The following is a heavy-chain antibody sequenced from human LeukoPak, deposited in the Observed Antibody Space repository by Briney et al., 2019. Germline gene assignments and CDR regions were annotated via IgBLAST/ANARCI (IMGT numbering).Heavy chain of an antibody. J-gene: IGHJ5*02. CDR2: ISGSGGST. V-gene: IGHV3-23*01. CDR1: GFTFSSYA. CDR3: AKGLTIFGNNWFDP. Sequence: PGGSLRLSCAASGFTFSSYAMSWVRQAPGKGLEWVSAISGSGGSTYYADSVKGRFTISRDNSKNTLYLQMNSLRAEDTAVFYCAKGLTIFGNNWFDPWGQGTLVTVSS. D-gene: IGHD3-3*01.